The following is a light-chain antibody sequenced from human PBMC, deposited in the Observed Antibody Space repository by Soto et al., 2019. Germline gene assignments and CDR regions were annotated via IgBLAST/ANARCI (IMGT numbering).Light chain of an antibody. Sequence: AIQLTQSPSSLSASVGDRVTITCRASQGISSALAWYQQKPGKAPKLLIYDASSLESGVPSRFSGSGSGTDFTLTISRLEPEDFAVYYCHQYGSSPRTFGQGTKVDI. CDR1: QGISSA. CDR3: HQYGSSPRT. J-gene: IGKJ1*01. CDR2: DAS. V-gene: IGKV1-13*02.